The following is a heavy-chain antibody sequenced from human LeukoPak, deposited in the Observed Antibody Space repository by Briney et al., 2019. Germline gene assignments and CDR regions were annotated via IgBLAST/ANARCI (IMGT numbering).Heavy chain of an antibody. D-gene: IGHD3-10*01. V-gene: IGHV1-69*04. CDR2: IIPILGIA. J-gene: IGHJ6*02. CDR1: GGTFSSYA. Sequence: GASVKVSCKASGGTFSSYAISWVRQAPGQGLEWMGRIIPILGIANYAQKFQGRVTITADKSTSTAYMQLSSLRTEDTAVYYCASRVYGMDVWGQGTTVTVSS. CDR3: ASRVYGMDV.